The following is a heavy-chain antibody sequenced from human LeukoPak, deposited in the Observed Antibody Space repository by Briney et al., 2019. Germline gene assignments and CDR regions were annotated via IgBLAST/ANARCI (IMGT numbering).Heavy chain of an antibody. J-gene: IGHJ4*02. D-gene: IGHD4-17*01. V-gene: IGHV1-69*01. CDR1: GGTFSGHA. CDR2: IIPMFGAT. CDR3: AVMTTPTHGLETLYDY. Sequence: GASVKVSCKASGGTFSGHAISWVRQAPAQGLEWMGGIIPMFGATNYAQKFQGRVTITADESTSTAYMELSSLRSEDTAVYYCAVMTTPTHGLETLYDYWGQGTLVTVSS.